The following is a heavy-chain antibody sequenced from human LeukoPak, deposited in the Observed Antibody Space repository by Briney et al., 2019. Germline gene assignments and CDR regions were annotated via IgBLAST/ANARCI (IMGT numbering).Heavy chain of an antibody. J-gene: IGHJ4*02. V-gene: IGHV3-9*01. CDR2: YSWNCWSI. CDR1: GHIYEDYA. CDR3: AKDRATYYYDSSDYPGTQNFDY. Sequence: LTLLCAAWGHIYEDYAKHWPRQSREEALECLSGYSWNCWSIGYADSVEGRFTIYRDNAKNSLYLQMNSVRTEDTAFYYCAKDRATYYYDSSDYPGTQNFDYWGQGTLVTVSS. D-gene: IGHD3-22*01.